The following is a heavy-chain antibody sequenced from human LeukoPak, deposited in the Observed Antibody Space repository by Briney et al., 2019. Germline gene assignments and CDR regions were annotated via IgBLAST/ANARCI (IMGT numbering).Heavy chain of an antibody. CDR2: IYHSGST. V-gene: IGHV4-30-2*01. CDR3: ARTYYDFWSGPEDAFDI. D-gene: IGHD3-3*01. CDR1: GGSISSGGYS. Sequence: SETLSLTCAVSGGSISSGGYSWSWIRQPPGKGLEWIGYIYHSGSTYYNPSLKSRVTISVDRSKNQFSLKLSSVTAADTAVYYCARTYYDFWSGPEDAFDIWGQGTMVTVSP. J-gene: IGHJ3*02.